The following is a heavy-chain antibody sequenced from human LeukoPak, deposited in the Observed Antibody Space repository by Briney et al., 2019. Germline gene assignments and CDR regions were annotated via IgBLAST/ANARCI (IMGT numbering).Heavy chain of an antibody. CDR3: AKGFLESSYGMDV. CDR2: ISAAGDVT. Sequence: GPLRLSCAASGFTFTKYDMSWVRQAPGKGLEWVSSISAAGDVTVHADSVRGRFTISRDNAKNSLYLQMNSLRAEDTALYYCAKGFLESSYGMDVWGQGTTVTVSS. CDR1: GFTFTKYD. J-gene: IGHJ6*02. V-gene: IGHV3-23*01. D-gene: IGHD3-3*01.